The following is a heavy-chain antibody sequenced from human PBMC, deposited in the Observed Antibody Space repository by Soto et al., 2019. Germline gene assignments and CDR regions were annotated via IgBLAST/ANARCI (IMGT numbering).Heavy chain of an antibody. D-gene: IGHD3-22*01. Sequence: SVKVSCKASGGTFSSYAISWVRQAPGQGLEWMGGIIPIFGTANYAQKFQGRVTITADKSTSTAYMELSSLRSEDTAVYYCARNYYDSSGYYYAYWGQGALVTVSS. CDR3: ARNYYDSSGYYYAY. V-gene: IGHV1-69*06. J-gene: IGHJ4*02. CDR2: IIPIFGTA. CDR1: GGTFSSYA.